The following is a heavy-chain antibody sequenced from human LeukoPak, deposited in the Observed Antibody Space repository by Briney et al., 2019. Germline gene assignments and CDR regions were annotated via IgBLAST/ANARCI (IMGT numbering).Heavy chain of an antibody. J-gene: IGHJ4*02. Sequence: VASVKVSCKASGYTFTVYYMHWVRQAPGQGLEWMGWINPNSGGTSYAQKFQGRVTMTRDTSVTTAYMELSRLRSDDTAVYYCARYSGYDEPFEYWGQGTLVTVSS. V-gene: IGHV1-2*02. CDR3: ARYSGYDEPFEY. D-gene: IGHD5-12*01. CDR1: GYTFTVYY. CDR2: INPNSGGT.